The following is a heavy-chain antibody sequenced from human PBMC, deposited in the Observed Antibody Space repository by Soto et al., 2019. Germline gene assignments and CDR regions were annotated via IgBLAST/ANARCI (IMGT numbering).Heavy chain of an antibody. J-gene: IGHJ4*02. V-gene: IGHV3-30*18. D-gene: IGHD3-3*01. CDR2: ISSDGSDK. Sequence: QVQLVESGGGVVQPGRSLRLSCAASGFTFSNFGMHWVRQAPGKGLEWVAAISSDGSDKYYSDSVKGRFTISRDNSKNTLFLQMSSLRVEDTAVYYCAKGSEIAHQEFAYWGQGTLVTVSS. CDR1: GFTFSNFG. CDR3: AKGSEIAHQEFAY.